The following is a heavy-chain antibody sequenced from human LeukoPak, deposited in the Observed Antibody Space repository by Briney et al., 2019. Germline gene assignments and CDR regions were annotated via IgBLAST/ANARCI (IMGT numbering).Heavy chain of an antibody. J-gene: IGHJ4*02. Sequence: GASVKVSCKASGYTFTSYGISWVRRAPGQGLEWVGWISAYNGNTNYAQKLQGRVTMTTDTSTSTAYMELRSLRSDDTAVYYCARDGLIAAAGTMGYWGQGTLVTVSS. CDR2: ISAYNGNT. CDR1: GYTFTSYG. V-gene: IGHV1-18*01. D-gene: IGHD6-13*01. CDR3: ARDGLIAAAGTMGY.